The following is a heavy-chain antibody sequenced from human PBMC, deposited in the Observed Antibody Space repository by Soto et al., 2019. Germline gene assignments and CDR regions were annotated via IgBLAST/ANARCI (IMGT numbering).Heavy chain of an antibody. J-gene: IGHJ5*02. V-gene: IGHV4-31*03. CDR3: ARDLGGTKFSSFDP. CDR1: GGSISSGGYY. D-gene: IGHD1-7*01. CDR2: IYYSGST. Sequence: SETLSLTCTVSGGSISSGGYYWSWIRQHPGKGLEWIGYIYYSGSTYYNPSLKSRVTISVDTSKNQFSLKLSSVTAADTAVYYCARDLGGTKFSSFDPWGQGTLVTVSS.